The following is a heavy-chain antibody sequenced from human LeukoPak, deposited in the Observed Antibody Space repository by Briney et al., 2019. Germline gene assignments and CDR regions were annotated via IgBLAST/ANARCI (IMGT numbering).Heavy chain of an antibody. CDR2: ISYSGST. J-gene: IGHJ4*02. V-gene: IGHV4-59*01. D-gene: IGHD3-16*02. Sequence: SETLSLTCTVSGGSISSYYWSWIRQPPGKGLEWIGYISYSGSTNYNPSLKSRVTISVDTSKNQLSLKLNSVTAADTAVYYCARYIWGSYPTFEDYWGQESLVTVSS. CDR3: ARYIWGSYPTFEDY. CDR1: GGSISSYY.